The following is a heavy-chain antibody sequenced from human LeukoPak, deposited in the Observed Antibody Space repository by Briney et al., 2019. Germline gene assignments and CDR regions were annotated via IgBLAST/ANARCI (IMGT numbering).Heavy chain of an antibody. CDR2: IKQDGSEK. CDR1: GFTFSSYW. CDR3: ARDDCSSTSCYFQH. Sequence: PGGSLRLSCAASGFTFSSYWMSWVRQAPGKGLEWVANIKQDGSEKYYVDSVKGRFTISRDNAKNSLYLQMNSLRAEDTAVYYCARDDCSSTSCYFQHWGQGTLVTVSS. J-gene: IGHJ1*01. V-gene: IGHV3-7*01. D-gene: IGHD2-2*01.